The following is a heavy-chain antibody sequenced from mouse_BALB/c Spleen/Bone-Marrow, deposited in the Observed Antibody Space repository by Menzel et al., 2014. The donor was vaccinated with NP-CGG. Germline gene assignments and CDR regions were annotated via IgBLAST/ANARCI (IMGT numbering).Heavy chain of an antibody. Sequence: QVQLKQSGPGLAAPSQSLSITCTVSGFSLTGYGVNWVRQPPGKGLEWLGMIWGDGSTDYNSALKSRLSISKDNSKSQVFLKMNSLQTDDTARYYCAREPHYYAMDYWGQGTSVTVSS. CDR3: AREPHYYAMDY. V-gene: IGHV2-6-7*01. CDR1: GFSLTGYG. CDR2: IWGDGST. J-gene: IGHJ4*01.